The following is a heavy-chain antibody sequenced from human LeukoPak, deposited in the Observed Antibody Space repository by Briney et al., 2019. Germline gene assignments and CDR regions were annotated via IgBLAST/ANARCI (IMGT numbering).Heavy chain of an antibody. CDR1: GGSISSYY. D-gene: IGHD1-26*01. J-gene: IGHJ4*02. Sequence: PSETLSLTCTVSGGSISSYYWSWIRQPPGKGLEWIGYIYYSGSTNHNPSLKSRVTISVDTSKNQFSLKLSSVTAADTAVYYCARSSGGYARDYWGQGTLVTVSS. CDR2: IYYSGST. CDR3: ARSSGGYARDY. V-gene: IGHV4-59*08.